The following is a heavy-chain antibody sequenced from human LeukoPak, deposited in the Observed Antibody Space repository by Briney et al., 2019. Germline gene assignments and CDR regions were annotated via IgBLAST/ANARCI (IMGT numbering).Heavy chain of an antibody. Sequence: SAKVSCKASGGTFSSYAISWVRQAPGQGLEWMGRIIPIFGTANYAQKFQGRVTITTDESTSTAYMELSSLRSEDTAVYYCARETSIAARPPAFDIWGQGTMVTVSS. CDR2: IIPIFGTA. CDR3: ARETSIAARPPAFDI. V-gene: IGHV1-69*05. D-gene: IGHD6-6*01. CDR1: GGTFSSYA. J-gene: IGHJ3*02.